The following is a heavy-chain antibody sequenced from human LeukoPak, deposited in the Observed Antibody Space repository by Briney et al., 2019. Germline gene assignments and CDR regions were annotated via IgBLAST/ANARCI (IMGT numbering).Heavy chain of an antibody. V-gene: IGHV1-2*02. Sequence: GASVKVSCKASVYTFTGYFMHWVRQAPGQGLEWMGWINPNCGGTNNAHKFYGRVTMTRQTSTSTDYMELRRLKSDDTAVYYCARDGGMVVVPAAWNYYMDVWGKGTTVTVSS. CDR3: ARDGGMVVVPAAWNYYMDV. J-gene: IGHJ6*03. CDR1: VYTFTGYF. D-gene: IGHD2-2*01. CDR2: INPNCGGT.